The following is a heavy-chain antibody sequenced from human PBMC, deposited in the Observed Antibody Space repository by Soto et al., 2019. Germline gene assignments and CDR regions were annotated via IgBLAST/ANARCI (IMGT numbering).Heavy chain of an antibody. CDR1: GGSISSSSYY. J-gene: IGHJ5*02. V-gene: IGHV4-39*01. CDR3: ARHRLAAAGIFNWFDP. D-gene: IGHD6-13*01. CDR2: IYYSGST. Sequence: SETLSLTCTVSGGSISSSSYYWGWIRQPPGKGLEWIGSIYYSGSTYYNPSLKSRVTISVDTSKNQFSLKLSSVTAADTAVYYCARHRLAAAGIFNWFDPWGQGTLVTVSS.